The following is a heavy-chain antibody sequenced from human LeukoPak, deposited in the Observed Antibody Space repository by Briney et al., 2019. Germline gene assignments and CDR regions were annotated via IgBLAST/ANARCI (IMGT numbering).Heavy chain of an antibody. CDR2: FDPEDGET. CDR3: AVQQLVLLDYYYGMDV. CDR1: GYTLTELS. J-gene: IGHJ6*02. V-gene: IGHV1-24*01. Sequence: GASVKVSCKVSGYTLTELSMHWVRQAPGKGLEWMGGFDPEDGETIYAQKFQGRVTMTEDTSTDTAYMELSSLRSEDTAVYYCAVQQLVLLDYYYGMDVWGQGTTVTVSS. D-gene: IGHD6-13*01.